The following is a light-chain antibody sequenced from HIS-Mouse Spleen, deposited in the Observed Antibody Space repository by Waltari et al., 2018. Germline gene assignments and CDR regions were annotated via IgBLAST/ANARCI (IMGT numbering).Light chain of an antibody. CDR2: EVS. Sequence: QSALTQPASVSGSPGQSITISCTGTSSDVGGYNYVYWYQQHPGKAPKLLIYEVSNRPWGVSNRFCGSKSGNTASLTISGLQAEDEADYYCSSYTSSSTFFGTGTKVTVL. CDR3: SSYTSSSTF. V-gene: IGLV2-14*01. CDR1: SSDVGGYNY. J-gene: IGLJ1*01.